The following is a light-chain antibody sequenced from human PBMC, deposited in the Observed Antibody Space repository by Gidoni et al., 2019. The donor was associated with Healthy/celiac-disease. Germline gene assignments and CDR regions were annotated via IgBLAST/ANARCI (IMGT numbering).Light chain of an antibody. CDR1: SSNIGAGYD. J-gene: IGLJ2*01. V-gene: IGLV1-40*01. Sequence: QSVLTQPPSVSGARGQRVTISCTGSSSNIGAGYDVHWYQQLPGTAPKRLIYGNSNRPSGVPDRFSGSKSGTSASLAITGLQAEDEADYYCQSYDSSLRVFGGGTKLTVL. CDR3: QSYDSSLRV. CDR2: GNS.